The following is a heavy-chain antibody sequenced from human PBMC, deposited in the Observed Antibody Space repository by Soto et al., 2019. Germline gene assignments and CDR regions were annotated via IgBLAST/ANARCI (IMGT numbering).Heavy chain of an antibody. Sequence: SETLSLTCTVSGASIRSYYWSWIRQPPGKGLEWIGCIYHSGSTNYNPSLKSRVTISVDTSMRQFSLNLSSVTAADTAVYYCARVHPSGMVDPWGQGTLVTVSS. CDR2: IYHSGST. CDR3: ARVHPSGMVDP. CDR1: GASIRSYY. V-gene: IGHV4-59*01. J-gene: IGHJ5*02.